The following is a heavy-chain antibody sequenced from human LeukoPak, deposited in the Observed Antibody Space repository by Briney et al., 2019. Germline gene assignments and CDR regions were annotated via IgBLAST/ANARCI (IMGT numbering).Heavy chain of an antibody. CDR1: GFTFSSYS. V-gene: IGHV3-21*01. Sequence: PGGSLRLSCAASGFTFSSYSMNWVRQAPGKGLEWVSSISSSSSYIYYADSVKGRFTISRDNAKNSLYLQMNSLRAEDTAVYYCARVGSDYGDHAGRLGWFDPWGQGTLVTVSS. CDR2: ISSSSSYI. D-gene: IGHD4-17*01. CDR3: ARVGSDYGDHAGRLGWFDP. J-gene: IGHJ5*02.